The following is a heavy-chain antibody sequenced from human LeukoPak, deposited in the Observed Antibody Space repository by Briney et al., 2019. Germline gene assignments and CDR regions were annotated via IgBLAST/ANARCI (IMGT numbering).Heavy chain of an antibody. CDR2: IYPRDGST. CDR1: GYTFTSYG. Sequence: SVKVSCKASGYTFTSYGISWVRQAPGQGLEWMGMIYPRDGSTSYAQKFQGRVTITADESTSTAYMELSSLRSEDTAVYYCARDKRCDFWSGYCPCYYGMDVWGQGTTVTVSS. J-gene: IGHJ6*02. D-gene: IGHD3-3*01. V-gene: IGHV1-69*11. CDR3: ARDKRCDFWSGYCPCYYGMDV.